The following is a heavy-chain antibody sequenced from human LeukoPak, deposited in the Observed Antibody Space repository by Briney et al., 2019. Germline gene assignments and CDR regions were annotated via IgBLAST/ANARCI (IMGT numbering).Heavy chain of an antibody. CDR2: ISWNSGSI. D-gene: IGHD3-22*01. V-gene: IGHV3-9*01. CDR3: AKDYDSSGYLTGFDY. CDR1: GFTFDDYA. Sequence: GGSLRLSCAASGFTFDDYAMHWVRQAPGKGLEWVSGISWNSGSIGYADSVKGRFTISRDNAKNSVYLQMNSLRAEDTALYYCAKDYDSSGYLTGFDYWGQGTLVTVSS. J-gene: IGHJ4*02.